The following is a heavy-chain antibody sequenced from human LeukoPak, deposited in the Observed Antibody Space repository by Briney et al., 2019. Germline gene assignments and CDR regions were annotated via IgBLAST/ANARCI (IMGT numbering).Heavy chain of an antibody. J-gene: IGHJ6*04. Sequence: PSETLSLTCTVSGGSISCSSYYWGWIRQPPGKGLKWIGSIYYSGSTYYNPSLKSRVTISVDTSKNQFSLKLSSVTAADTAVYYCARGSYDFWSGYPLGVWGKGTTVTVSS. CDR1: GGSISCSSYY. CDR3: ARGSYDFWSGYPLGV. D-gene: IGHD3-3*01. CDR2: IYYSGST. V-gene: IGHV4-39*01.